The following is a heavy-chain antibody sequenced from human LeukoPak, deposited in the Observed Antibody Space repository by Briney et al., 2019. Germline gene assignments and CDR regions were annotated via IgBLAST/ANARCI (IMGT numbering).Heavy chain of an antibody. J-gene: IGHJ4*02. V-gene: IGHV3-30-3*01. CDR1: GFTFSSYA. CDR2: ISYDGSNK. CDR3: ARNWDYFDY. D-gene: IGHD7-27*01. Sequence: GGSLRLSCAASGFTFSSYAMHWVRQAPGKGLEWVAVISYDGSNKYYADSVKGRFTISRDNSKNTLYLQMNSLRAEDTAVYYCARNWDYFDYWGQGTLVTVSS.